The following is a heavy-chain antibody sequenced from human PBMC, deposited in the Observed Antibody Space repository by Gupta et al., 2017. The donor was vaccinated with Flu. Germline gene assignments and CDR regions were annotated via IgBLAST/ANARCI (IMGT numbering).Heavy chain of an antibody. CDR1: GFTFSGYA. D-gene: IGHD6-19*01. J-gene: IGHJ4*02. CDR3: AKDLPSIAVAGTQAYFDY. Sequence: EVQLLESGGGLVQPGGSLRLSCAASGFTFSGYAMSWVRQAPGKGLEWVSAISGSGGSTYYADSVKGRFTISRDNSKNTLYLQMNSLRAEDTAVYYCAKDLPSIAVAGTQAYFDYWGQGTLVTVSS. V-gene: IGHV3-23*01. CDR2: ISGSGGST.